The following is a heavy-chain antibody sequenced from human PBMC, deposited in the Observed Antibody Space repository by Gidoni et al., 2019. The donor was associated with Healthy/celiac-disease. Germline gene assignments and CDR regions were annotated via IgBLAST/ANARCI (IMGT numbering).Heavy chain of an antibody. CDR2: IIPIFGTA. CDR1: GGTFSSYA. D-gene: IGHD3-3*01. V-gene: IGHV1-69*01. J-gene: IGHJ3*02. CDR3: ARSMPPAITIFGRGRPTDAFDI. Sequence: QVQLVQSGAEVKKPGSSVKVSCKASGGTFSSYAISWVRQAPGQGLEWMGGIIPIFGTANYAQKFQGRVTITADESTSTAYMELSSLRSEDTAVYYCARSMPPAITIFGRGRPTDAFDIWGQGTMVTVSS.